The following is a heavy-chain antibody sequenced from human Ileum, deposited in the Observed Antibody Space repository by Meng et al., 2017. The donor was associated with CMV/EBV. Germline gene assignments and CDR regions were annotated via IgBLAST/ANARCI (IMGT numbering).Heavy chain of an antibody. CDR2: IYDGETT. J-gene: IGHJ4*02. CDR1: GFIVSSNH. D-gene: IGHD3-3*01. V-gene: IGHV3-53*01. CDR3: GTVPFWGGPTDTF. Sequence: GGSLRLSCETSGFIVSSNHMTWVRQAPGEGLEWVSVIYDGETTSYADSVKGRFSISRDKSKNTLYLQMNSLVVDDTAVYYCGTVPFWGGPTDTFWGQGTLVTVSS.